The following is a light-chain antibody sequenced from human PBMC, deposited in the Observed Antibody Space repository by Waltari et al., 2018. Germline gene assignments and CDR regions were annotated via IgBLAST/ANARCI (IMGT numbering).Light chain of an antibody. CDR1: QRISSY. CDR2: AAS. CDR3: QQGNDYPFT. Sequence: IQLTQSPSSLSASVGDRVTITCRASQRISSYLAWYPQKPGRAPKPLIYAASTLQSGVPSRFSGSGSGTDFTRTINSLQPEDFATYYCQQGNDYPFTFGQGTRLEI. J-gene: IGKJ5*01. V-gene: IGKV1-9*01.